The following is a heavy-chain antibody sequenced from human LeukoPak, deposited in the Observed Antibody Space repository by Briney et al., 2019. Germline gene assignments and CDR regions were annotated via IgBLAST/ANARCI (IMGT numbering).Heavy chain of an antibody. CDR1: GGSISSSSYY. CDR2: IYYSGSN. CDR3: ARLSRSYGDPYFDY. V-gene: IGHV4-39*01. J-gene: IGHJ4*02. Sequence: SETLSLTCTVSGGSISSSSYYWGWIRQPPGKGLEWIGSIYYSGSNYYNPSLKSRVTISVDTSKNQFSLKLSSVTAADTAVYYCARLSRSYGDPYFDYWGQGTLVSVSA. D-gene: IGHD1-26*01.